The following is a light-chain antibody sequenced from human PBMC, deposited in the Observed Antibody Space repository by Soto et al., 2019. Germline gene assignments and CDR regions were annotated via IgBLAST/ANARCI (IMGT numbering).Light chain of an antibody. Sequence: EIVLTQSPGTLSLPPGERAILSCRASQSVSRNFLAWYQQKPGQAPRLLIYGASNRATGIPDRFSGGGSGTDFTLTISRLEPEDCAVYYCQQYGSSPRTFGQGTKVEIK. CDR1: QSVSRNF. V-gene: IGKV3-20*01. CDR3: QQYGSSPRT. J-gene: IGKJ1*01. CDR2: GAS.